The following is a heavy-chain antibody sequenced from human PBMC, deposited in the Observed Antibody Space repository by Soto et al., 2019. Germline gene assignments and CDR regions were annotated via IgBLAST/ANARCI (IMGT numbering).Heavy chain of an antibody. Sequence: GSINYDPSLKSRFTISVDTSKNQFSLKLTSVTAADTAVYYCARVGPHYYGSGSYYNYFDYWGQGTLVTVSS. CDR3: ARVGPHYYGSGSYYNYFDY. J-gene: IGHJ4*02. CDR2: GSI. V-gene: IGHV4-59*01. D-gene: IGHD3-10*01.